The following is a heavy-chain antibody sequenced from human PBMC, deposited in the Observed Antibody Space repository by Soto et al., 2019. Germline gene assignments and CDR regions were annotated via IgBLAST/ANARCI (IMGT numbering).Heavy chain of an antibody. Sequence: SETLSLTCAVYGGSFSGYYWSWIRQPPGKGLEWIGYIYHSGSTNYNPSLKSRVTISVDTSKNQFSLKLSSVTAADTAVYYCARAYCGGDCYTRSYNWFDPWGQGTLVTVSS. CDR1: GGSFSGYY. CDR2: IYHSGST. J-gene: IGHJ5*02. CDR3: ARAYCGGDCYTRSYNWFDP. V-gene: IGHV4-34*01. D-gene: IGHD2-21*01.